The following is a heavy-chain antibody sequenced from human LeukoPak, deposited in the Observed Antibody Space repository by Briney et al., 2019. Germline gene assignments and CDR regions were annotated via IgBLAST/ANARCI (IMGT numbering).Heavy chain of an antibody. CDR2: IKSKTDGGTT. CDR3: TTHLAYCGGDCYSSDY. D-gene: IGHD2-21*02. CDR1: GFTFSNAW. J-gene: IGHJ4*02. V-gene: IGHV3-15*01. Sequence: GGSLRLSCAASGFTFSNAWMSWVRQAPGKGLEWVGRIKSKTDGGTTDYAAPVKGRFTISRDDSKNTLYLQMNSLKTEDTAVYYCTTHLAYCGGDCYSSDYWGQGTPVTVSS.